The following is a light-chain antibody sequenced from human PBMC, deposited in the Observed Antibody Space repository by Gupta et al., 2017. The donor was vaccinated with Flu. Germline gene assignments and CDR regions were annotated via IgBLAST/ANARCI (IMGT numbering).Light chain of an antibody. Sequence: VLTQSPDTLSLSPGERATLSCRASQSVGRNYLAWYQPKPDQAPRLLIYGAASRGTVTPDRFSGSGAGTDFTLTISRLEPEDFAVYYCQQYDTSNTFGQGTKLEIK. V-gene: IGKV3-20*01. CDR1: QSVGRNY. J-gene: IGKJ2*01. CDR3: QQYDTSNT. CDR2: GAA.